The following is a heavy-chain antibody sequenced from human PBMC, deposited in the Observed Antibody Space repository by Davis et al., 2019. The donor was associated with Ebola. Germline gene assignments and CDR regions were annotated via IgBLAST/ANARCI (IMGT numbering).Heavy chain of an antibody. J-gene: IGHJ4*02. CDR2: INHSGST. CDR3: AIFGVVIDY. D-gene: IGHD3-3*02. Sequence: SETLSLTCAVSGGSFSGYYWSWIRQLPGKGLEWIGEINHSGSTNYNPSLKSRVTISVATSKNQFSLKLSSVTAADTAVYYCAIFGVVIDYWGQGTLVTVSS. CDR1: GGSFSGYY. V-gene: IGHV4-34*01.